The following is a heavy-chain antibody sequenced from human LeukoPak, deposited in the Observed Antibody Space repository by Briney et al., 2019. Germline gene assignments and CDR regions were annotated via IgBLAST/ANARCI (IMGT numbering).Heavy chain of an antibody. V-gene: IGHV3-48*04. Sequence: GGSLRLSCAASGFTFSSYGMNWVRQAPGKGLEWISYISSSSGTIYYADSVKGRFIISRDNAKNPLFLQMNSLTAEDTAVYYCARAPRYSGSGGDAFDIWGQGTMVIVSS. CDR1: GFTFSSYG. J-gene: IGHJ3*02. D-gene: IGHD5-12*01. CDR2: ISSSSGTI. CDR3: ARAPRYSGSGGDAFDI.